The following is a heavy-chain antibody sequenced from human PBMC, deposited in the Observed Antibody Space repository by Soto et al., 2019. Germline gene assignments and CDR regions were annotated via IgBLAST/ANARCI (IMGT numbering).Heavy chain of an antibody. CDR3: ARGIATVTTFPRFDYYYYMDV. D-gene: IGHD4-17*01. V-gene: IGHV4-59*11. Sequence: PSETLSLTCKVSGGSFSSHYWSWIRQPPGEGMEWIGYIYYSGSTYYNPSLKSRVTISVDTSKNQFSLKLSSVTAADTAVYYCARGIATVTTFPRFDYYYYMDVWGKGTTVTVSS. CDR2: IYYSGST. J-gene: IGHJ6*03. CDR1: GGSFSSHY.